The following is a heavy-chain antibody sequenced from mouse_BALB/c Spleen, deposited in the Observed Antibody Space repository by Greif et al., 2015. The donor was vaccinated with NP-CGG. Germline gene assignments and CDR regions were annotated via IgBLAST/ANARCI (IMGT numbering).Heavy chain of an antibody. D-gene: IGHD2-1*01. CDR2: IYPGDGDT. J-gene: IGHJ3*01. V-gene: IGHV1-87*01. CDR3: AREGDGNYGFAY. Sequence: QVQLQQSGAELARPGASVKLSCKASGYTFTSYWMQWVKQRPGQGLEWIGAIYPGDGDTRYTQKFKGKATLTADKSSSTAYMQLSSLASEDSAVYYCAREGDGNYGFAYWGQGTLVTVSA. CDR1: GYTFTSYW.